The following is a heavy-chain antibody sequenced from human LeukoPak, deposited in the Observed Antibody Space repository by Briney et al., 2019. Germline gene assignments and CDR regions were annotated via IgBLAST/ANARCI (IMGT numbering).Heavy chain of an antibody. CDR1: GDSISTSSYY. CDR2: IYYSGST. CDR3: ARTGVAGAYYYYYYYMDV. J-gene: IGHJ6*03. D-gene: IGHD6-19*01. V-gene: IGHV4-39*01. Sequence: PSETLSLTCSVSGDSISTSSYYWGWIRQPPGKGLEWIGTIYYSGSTYYNPSLTSRVTISVDTSKNQFSLKLSSVTAADTAVYYCARTGVAGAYYYYYYYMDVWGKGTTVTISS.